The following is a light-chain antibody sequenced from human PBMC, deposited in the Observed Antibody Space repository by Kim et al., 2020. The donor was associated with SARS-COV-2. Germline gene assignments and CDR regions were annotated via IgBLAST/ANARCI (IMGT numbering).Light chain of an antibody. Sequence: EIVLTQSPGTLSLSPGEGATLSCRASQIIDNDYIAWFQQQPGQAPNLLIYGASNRATGIPDRFSGSGSGTDFTLTISGLEPEDFAMYYCQQYTDSPYTFGQGTKLEIK. CDR2: GAS. CDR1: QIIDNDY. J-gene: IGKJ2*01. V-gene: IGKV3-20*01. CDR3: QQYTDSPYT.